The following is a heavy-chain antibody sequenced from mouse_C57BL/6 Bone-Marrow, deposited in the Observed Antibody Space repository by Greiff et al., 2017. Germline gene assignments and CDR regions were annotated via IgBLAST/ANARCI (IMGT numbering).Heavy chain of an antibody. CDR3: ARISYYGSSPWFAY. CDR2: IDPSDSYT. V-gene: IGHV1-69*01. D-gene: IGHD1-1*01. Sequence: VQLQQPGAELVMPGASVKLSCKASGYTFTSYWMHWVKQRPGQGLEWIGEIDPSDSYTNYNQKFKGKSTLTVDKSSSTAYMQLSSLTSEDSAVYYCARISYYGSSPWFAYWGQGTLVTVSA. J-gene: IGHJ3*01. CDR1: GYTFTSYW.